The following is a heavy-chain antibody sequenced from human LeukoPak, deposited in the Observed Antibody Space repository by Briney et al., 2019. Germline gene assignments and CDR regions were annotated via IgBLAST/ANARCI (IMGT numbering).Heavy chain of an antibody. CDR1: GYTFTCCY. CDR3: ARDKEGSGSYYAIERPQYYFDY. V-gene: IGHV1-2*02. D-gene: IGHD3-10*01. CDR2: INPNSGGT. Sequence: ASVKVSCKASGYTFTCCYMDWVRQAPGQGLEWVGWINPNSGGTNYAQKFQGRVTMTRDTSISTAYMELSRLRSDDTAVYYCARDKEGSGSYYAIERPQYYFDYWGQGTLVTVSS. J-gene: IGHJ4*02.